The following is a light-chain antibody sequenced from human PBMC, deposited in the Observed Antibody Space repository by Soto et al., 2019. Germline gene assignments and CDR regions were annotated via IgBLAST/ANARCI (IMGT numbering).Light chain of an antibody. CDR3: SSYTSSSTPYV. J-gene: IGLJ1*01. CDR2: DVS. Sequence: QPVLTQPASVSGSPGQSITISCTGTSSDVGGYNYVSRYQQHPGKAPKLMIYDVSNRPSGVSNRFSGSKSGNTASLTISGLQAEDEADYYCSSYTSSSTPYVFGTGTQLTVL. CDR1: SSDVGGYNY. V-gene: IGLV2-14*01.